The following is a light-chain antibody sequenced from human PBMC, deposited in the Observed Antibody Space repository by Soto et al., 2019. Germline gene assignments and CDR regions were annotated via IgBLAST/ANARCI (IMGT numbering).Light chain of an antibody. J-gene: IGKJ4*01. CDR2: GAS. CDR1: QSVSSN. Sequence: EIVMTQSPATLSVSPGERATLSCRASQSVSSNLAWYQQKPGQAPRLLIYGASTRATGILSRFSGSGSGTEFTLTISSLPSEDFAVYYCQQYNNWPPPLTFGGGTKVEIK. CDR3: QQYNNWPPPLT. V-gene: IGKV3-15*01.